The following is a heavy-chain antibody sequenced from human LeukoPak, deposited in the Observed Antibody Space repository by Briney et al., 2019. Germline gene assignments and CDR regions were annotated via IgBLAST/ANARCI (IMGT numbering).Heavy chain of an antibody. D-gene: IGHD2-21*02. CDR1: GFTFSSYA. V-gene: IGHV3-23*01. J-gene: IGHJ4*02. CDR3: AKDPEAYCGGDCYSAGVAFDY. Sequence: GGSLRLSCAASGFTFSSYAMSWVRQAPGKGLEWVSAISGSGGSTYYADSVKGRFTISRDNSKNTLYLQMNSLRAEDTAVYYCAKDPEAYCGGDCYSAGVAFDYWGQGTLVTVSS. CDR2: ISGSGGST.